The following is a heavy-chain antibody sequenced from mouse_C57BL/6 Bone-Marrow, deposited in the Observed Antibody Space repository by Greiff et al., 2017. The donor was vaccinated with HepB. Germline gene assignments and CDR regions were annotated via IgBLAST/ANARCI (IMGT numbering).Heavy chain of an antibody. Sequence: EVQLVESGGGLVQPGGSMKLSCAASGFTFSDAWMDWVRQSPEKGLEWVAEIRNKANNHATYYAESVKGRFTISRDDSKSSVYLQMNSLRAEDTGIYYCTTGSSHYYAMDYWGQGTSVTVSS. J-gene: IGHJ4*01. CDR2: IRNKANNHAT. CDR3: TTGSSHYYAMDY. V-gene: IGHV6-6*01. D-gene: IGHD4-1*01. CDR1: GFTFSDAW.